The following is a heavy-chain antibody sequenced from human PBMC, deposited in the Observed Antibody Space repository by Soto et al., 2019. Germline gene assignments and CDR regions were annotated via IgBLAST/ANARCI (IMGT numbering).Heavy chain of an antibody. CDR2: IKSKIDGGTT. D-gene: IGHD3-10*01. Sequence: EVQLVESGGGLVKPGGSLRVSCAASGLIFTNAWMSWVRQAPGKGLEWVGRIKSKIDGGTTHYAAPVKGRFTISRDDSKNTLYLQMNSLKTEDTAVYYCSTDSVRWFGESSNYYYGMDVWGQGTTVTVSS. J-gene: IGHJ6*02. CDR1: GLIFTNAW. V-gene: IGHV3-15*05. CDR3: STDSVRWFGESSNYYYGMDV.